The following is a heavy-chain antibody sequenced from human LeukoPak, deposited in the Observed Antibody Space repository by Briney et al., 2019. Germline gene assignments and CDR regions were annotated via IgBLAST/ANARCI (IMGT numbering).Heavy chain of an antibody. V-gene: IGHV1-69*02. Sequence: ASVEVSCKASGGTFSSYTISWVRQAPGQGLEWMGRTIPILGIANYAQKFQGRVTITADKSTSTAYMELSSLRSEDTAVYYCARGDTATDWGQGTLVTVSS. D-gene: IGHD5-18*01. CDR2: TIPILGIA. CDR3: ARGDTATD. CDR1: GGTFSSYT. J-gene: IGHJ4*02.